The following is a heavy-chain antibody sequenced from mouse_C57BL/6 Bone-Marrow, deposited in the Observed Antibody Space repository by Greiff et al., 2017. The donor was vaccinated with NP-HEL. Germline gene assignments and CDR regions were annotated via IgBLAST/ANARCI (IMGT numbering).Heavy chain of an antibody. Sequence: QVQLQQPGAELVMPGASVKLSCKASGYTFTSYWMHWVKQRPGQGLEWIGEIDPSDSYNNYNQKFKGKSTLTVDKSSSTAYMQLSSLTSEDSAVDYGARGIYGNYFAYWGQGTLVTVSA. D-gene: IGHD2-1*01. CDR3: ARGIYGNYFAY. CDR1: GYTFTSYW. CDR2: IDPSDSYN. V-gene: IGHV1-69*01. J-gene: IGHJ3*01.